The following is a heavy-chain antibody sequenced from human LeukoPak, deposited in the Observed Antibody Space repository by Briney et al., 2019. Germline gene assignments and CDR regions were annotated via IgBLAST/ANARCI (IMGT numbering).Heavy chain of an antibody. D-gene: IGHD5-12*01. CDR2: IYYSGST. Sequence: SETLSLTCTVSGGSISSYCWSWIRQPPGKGLEWIGYIYYSGSTNYNPSLKSRVTISVDTSKNQFSLKLSSVTAADTAVYYCARVLGRYSGYDLHPWGQGTLVTVSS. V-gene: IGHV4-59*01. CDR3: ARVLGRYSGYDLHP. J-gene: IGHJ5*02. CDR1: GGSISSYC.